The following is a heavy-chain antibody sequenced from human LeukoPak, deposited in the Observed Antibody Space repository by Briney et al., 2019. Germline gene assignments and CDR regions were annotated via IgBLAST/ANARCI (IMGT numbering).Heavy chain of an antibody. D-gene: IGHD2/OR15-2a*01. CDR1: QFTFSSHW. CDR2: INQDGSEK. J-gene: IGHJ6*03. V-gene: IGHV3-7*01. CDR3: ARGGSLYDASYYYYLDV. Sequence: PGGSLRLSCVAAQFTFSSHWMSWFRQAPGKGLEWVAKINQDGSEKYYVHSVKGRVTISRENAKSSLYLQMNDLRAGDTAVYYCARGGSLYDASYYYYLDVWGKGTRVTVSS.